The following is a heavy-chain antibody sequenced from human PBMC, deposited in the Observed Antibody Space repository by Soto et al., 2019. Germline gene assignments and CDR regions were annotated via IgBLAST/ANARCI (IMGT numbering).Heavy chain of an antibody. CDR3: AKDLTRQLAYWLDP. Sequence: ASVEVSCKASGFSFTGYYIHWLRQAPGQGLEWMGWINAHSGGTEYAQKFQGRVTLTRDTSIATAYQTLTSLTSDDTALYYCAKDLTRQLAYWLDPWGQGTQVTVSS. CDR1: GFSFTGYY. J-gene: IGHJ5*02. V-gene: IGHV1-2*02. CDR2: INAHSGGT. D-gene: IGHD6-6*01.